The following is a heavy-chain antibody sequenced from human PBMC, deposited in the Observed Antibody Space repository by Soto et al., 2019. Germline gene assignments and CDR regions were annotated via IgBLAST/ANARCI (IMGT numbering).Heavy chain of an antibody. V-gene: IGHV3-30*04. CDR3: AREGEAFDI. Sequence: ESGGGVVQPGRSLRLSCVASGFTFRNYAIHWVRQAPGKGLEWVAVISFDGGDKYYADSVKGRFTISRDNSKNTLSLQMNSLRTEDTAVFYCAREGEAFDIWGQGTMVTVSS. D-gene: IGHD3-16*01. CDR1: GFTFRNYA. J-gene: IGHJ3*02. CDR2: ISFDGGDK.